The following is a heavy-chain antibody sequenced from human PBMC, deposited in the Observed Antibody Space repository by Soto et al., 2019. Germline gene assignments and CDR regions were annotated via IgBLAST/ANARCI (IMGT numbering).Heavy chain of an antibody. J-gene: IGHJ4*02. D-gene: IGHD1-7*01. CDR3: AGGTGTTSFDY. Sequence: SETLSLTCTVSGGSISSSSYYWGWIRQPPGKGLEWIGSIYYSGSTYYNPSLKSRVTISVDTSKNQFSLKLSSMTAADTAVYYCAGGTGTTSFDYWGQGTLVTVSS. CDR2: IYYSGST. CDR1: GGSISSSSYY. V-gene: IGHV4-39*01.